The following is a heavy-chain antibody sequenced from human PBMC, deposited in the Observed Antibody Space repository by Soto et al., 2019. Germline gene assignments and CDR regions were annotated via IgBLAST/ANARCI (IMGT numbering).Heavy chain of an antibody. CDR1: GFTFSSYG. Sequence: QVQLVESGGGVVQPGRSLRLSYAASGFTFSSYGMHWVRQAPGKGLEWVAVIWYDGSNKYYADSVKGRFTISRDNSKNTLYLQMNSLRAEDTAVYYRARESTFHFDFWGQGTLVTVSS. V-gene: IGHV3-33*01. CDR2: IWYDGSNK. J-gene: IGHJ4*02. CDR3: ARESTFHFDF.